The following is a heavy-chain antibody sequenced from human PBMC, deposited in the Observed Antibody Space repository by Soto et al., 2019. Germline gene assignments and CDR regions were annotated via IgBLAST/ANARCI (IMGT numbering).Heavy chain of an antibody. CDR3: ARGDILTGYSH. CDR2: INHRGST. Sequence: QVQLQQWGAGLLKPSETLSLTCAVYGGSFSGYYWSWIRQPPGKGLEWIGEINHRGSTKYNPSLKSRVTISVDTSKNQLSLKLSSVTAADTAVYYCARGDILTGYSHWGQGTLVTVSS. J-gene: IGHJ4*02. V-gene: IGHV4-34*01. CDR1: GGSFSGYY. D-gene: IGHD3-9*01.